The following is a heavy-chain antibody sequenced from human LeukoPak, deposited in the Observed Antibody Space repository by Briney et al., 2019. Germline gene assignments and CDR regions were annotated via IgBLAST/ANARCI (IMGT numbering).Heavy chain of an antibody. D-gene: IGHD1-1*01. CDR2: ISYDGTNK. J-gene: IGHJ6*03. CDR3: ARDHITTGTTETLLNYMDV. V-gene: IGHV3-30*03. Sequence: GGSLRLSCAASGFTFNSYAIHWVRQAPGKGLEWVAVISYDGTNKFYADSVKGRFTISRDNSRNTMYLQMNSLRAEDTAVYYCARDHITTGTTETLLNYMDVWGKGTTVTVSS. CDR1: GFTFNSYA.